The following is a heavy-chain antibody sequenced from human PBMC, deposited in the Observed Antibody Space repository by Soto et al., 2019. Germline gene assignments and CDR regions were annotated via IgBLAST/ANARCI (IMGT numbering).Heavy chain of an antibody. Sequence: GASVKVSCKASGYTFTSYGISWVRQAPGQGLEWMGWISAYNGNTNYAQKLQGRVTMTTDTSTSTAYMELRSLRSDDTAVYYCARGEDGYYDFWSGYSPNWFDPRGQGTLVTVSS. V-gene: IGHV1-18*01. CDR2: ISAYNGNT. CDR1: GYTFTSYG. J-gene: IGHJ5*02. D-gene: IGHD3-3*01. CDR3: ARGEDGYYDFWSGYSPNWFDP.